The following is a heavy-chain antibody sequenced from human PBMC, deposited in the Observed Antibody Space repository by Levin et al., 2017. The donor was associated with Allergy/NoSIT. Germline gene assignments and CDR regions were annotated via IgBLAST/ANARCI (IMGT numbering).Heavy chain of an antibody. D-gene: IGHD1-26*01. J-gene: IGHJ4*02. V-gene: IGHV3-48*01. CDR1: GFTFSSYT. CDR2: VSGSGSTI. Sequence: GESLKISCAASGFTFSSYTINWVRQAPGKGLEWVSCVSGSGSTIYYADSLKGRFTISRDNTKNSAFLQMNSLRADDTAVYYCVTHRSGNYYRFEYWGQGTLVTVSS. CDR3: VTHRSGNYYRFEY.